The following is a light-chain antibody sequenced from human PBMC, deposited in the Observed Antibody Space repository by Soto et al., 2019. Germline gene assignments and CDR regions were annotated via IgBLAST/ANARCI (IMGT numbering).Light chain of an antibody. J-gene: IGKJ2*01. CDR3: QQYGSSYT. CDR2: GAS. V-gene: IGKV3-20*01. CDR1: QSVSSSY. Sequence: EIVLTQSPGTLSLSPGDRATLSCRASQSVSSSYLAWYQQKGGQAPRLLIYGASRRATGTPDRFSGSGSGTDFTLTISRLEPEDFAVYYCQQYGSSYTFGQGSKVDIK.